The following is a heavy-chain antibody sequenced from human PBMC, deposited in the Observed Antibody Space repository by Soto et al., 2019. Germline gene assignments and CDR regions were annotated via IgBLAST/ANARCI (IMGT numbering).Heavy chain of an antibody. J-gene: IGHJ4*02. V-gene: IGHV4-30-4*01. CDR3: ARSNSSGWYFDY. CDR2: IYYSGST. CDR1: GGSISSGDYY. D-gene: IGHD6-19*01. Sequence: PSETLSLTCTVSGGSISSGDYYWSWIRQPPGKGLEWIGYIYYSGSTYYNPSLKSRVTISVDTSKNQFSLKLSSMTAADTAVYYCARSNSSGWYFDYWGQGTLVTVSS.